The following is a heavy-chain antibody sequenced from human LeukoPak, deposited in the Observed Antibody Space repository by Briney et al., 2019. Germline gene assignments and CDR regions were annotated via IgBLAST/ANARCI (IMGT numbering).Heavy chain of an antibody. CDR1: GFAFSDYT. CDR3: AKDSPSRTATTEVPVDY. Sequence: GGSLRLSCAASGFAFSDYTMNWVRQAPGRGLEWVSSISSSSSYIYFANSVRGRFTIYRDNAKNSLYLQMNSLRAEDTAVYYCAKDSPSRTATTEVPVDYWGQGTLVTVSS. J-gene: IGHJ4*02. CDR2: ISSSSSYI. D-gene: IGHD5-24*01. V-gene: IGHV3-21*01.